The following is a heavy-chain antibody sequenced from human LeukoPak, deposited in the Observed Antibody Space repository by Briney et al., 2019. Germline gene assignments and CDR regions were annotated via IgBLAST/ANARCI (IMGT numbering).Heavy chain of an antibody. V-gene: IGHV1-2*02. Sequence: ASVKVSCKAFGYSFIGYYMHWVRQAPGQGLEWMGWINPNSGDTNYAQKFQGRVTMTRDTSISTAYMELSRLRSDDTAVFYCARSIAVAATGFDYWGQGTLVTASS. D-gene: IGHD6-19*01. CDR2: INPNSGDT. J-gene: IGHJ4*02. CDR3: ARSIAVAATGFDY. CDR1: GYSFIGYY.